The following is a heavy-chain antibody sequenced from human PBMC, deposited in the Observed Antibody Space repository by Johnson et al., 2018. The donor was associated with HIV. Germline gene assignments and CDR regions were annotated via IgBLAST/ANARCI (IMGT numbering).Heavy chain of an antibody. D-gene: IGHD6-13*01. Sequence: VQLVESGGGVVQPGRSLRLSCAASGFTFSSYAMHWVRQAPGKGLEWVAVISYYGSNKSYADSVKGRFTISRDNSKKTLYLQMNSLRAEDKAVYYCAKSERAAAVPDAFDIWGQGTMVTVSS. V-gene: IGHV3-30*18. J-gene: IGHJ3*02. CDR3: AKSERAAAVPDAFDI. CDR2: ISYYGSNK. CDR1: GFTFSSYA.